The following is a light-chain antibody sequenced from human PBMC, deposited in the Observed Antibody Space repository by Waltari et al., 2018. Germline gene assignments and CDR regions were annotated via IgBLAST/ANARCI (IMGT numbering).Light chain of an antibody. CDR1: QSIARN. V-gene: IGKV3-15*01. CDR2: GAS. J-gene: IGKJ2*01. CDR3: QQYNNWRT. Sequence: EVLMTQSPPTLYVSPGERATLSCRASQSIARNLAWYQQKPGQAPRLLIYGASTRATDVPDRFSGSGSGTEFTLTISSLQSEDFAVYYCQQYNNWRTFGQGTKLEIK.